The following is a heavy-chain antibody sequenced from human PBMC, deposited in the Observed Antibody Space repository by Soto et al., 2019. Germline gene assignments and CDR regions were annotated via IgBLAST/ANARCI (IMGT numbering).Heavy chain of an antibody. V-gene: IGHV4-61*01. D-gene: IGHD3-10*01. CDR2: IYYSGST. CDR3: ARGFGEPNWFDP. Sequence: QVQLQESGPGLVKPSETLSLTCTVSGGSVISGSYYWSWIRQPPGKGLEWIGYIYYSGSTNYNPSLKSRVTISVDTSKNQFSLKLSSVTAADTAVYYCARGFGEPNWFDPWGQGTLVTVSS. J-gene: IGHJ5*02. CDR1: GGSVISGSYY.